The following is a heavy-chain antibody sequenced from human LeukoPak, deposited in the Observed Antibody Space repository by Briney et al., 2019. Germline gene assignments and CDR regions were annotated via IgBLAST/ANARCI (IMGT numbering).Heavy chain of an antibody. CDR1: GFTFSNSW. D-gene: IGHD2-21*02. V-gene: IGHV3-7*03. Sequence: PGGSLRLSCAASGFTFSNSWMGWVRQAPGKGLGWVANIKQEGSEEVYVDSVKGRFTIFRDNAKNSLYLQMSRLGAEDTAVYYCARDPYCGGDCYSGFGAFDIWGQGTMVTVSS. CDR3: ARDPYCGGDCYSGFGAFDI. CDR2: IKQEGSEE. J-gene: IGHJ3*02.